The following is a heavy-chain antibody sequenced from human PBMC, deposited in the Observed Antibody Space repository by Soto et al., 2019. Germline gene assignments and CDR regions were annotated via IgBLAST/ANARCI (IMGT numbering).Heavy chain of an antibody. CDR2: IYPGDSDT. CDR1: GYSFTSYW. CDR3: ARHKIIGYCSGGSCSDTNYGMDV. J-gene: IGHJ6*02. D-gene: IGHD2-15*01. V-gene: IGHV5-51*01. Sequence: GESLKISCKGSGYSFTSYWIGWVRQMPGKDLEWMGIIYPGDSDTRYSPSFQGQVTISADKSISTAYLQWSSLKASDTAMYYCARHKIIGYCSGGSCSDTNYGMDVWGQGTTVTVSS.